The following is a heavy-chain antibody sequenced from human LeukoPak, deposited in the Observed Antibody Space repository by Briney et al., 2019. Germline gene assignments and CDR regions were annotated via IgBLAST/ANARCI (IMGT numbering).Heavy chain of an antibody. V-gene: IGHV4-38-2*02. D-gene: IGHD6-19*01. CDR1: GYSISSGYY. CDR3: ARDLIAVAAFDY. CDR2: IYHSGST. J-gene: IGHJ4*02. Sequence: SETLSLTCAVSGYSISSGYYWGWMRQPPGKGLEWIGSIYHSGSTYYNPSLKSRVTISVDTSKNQFSLKLSSVTAADTAVYYCARDLIAVAAFDYWGQGTLVTVSS.